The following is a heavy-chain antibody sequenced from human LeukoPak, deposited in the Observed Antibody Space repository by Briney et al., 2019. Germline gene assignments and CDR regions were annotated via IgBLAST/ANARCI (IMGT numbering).Heavy chain of an antibody. D-gene: IGHD2-15*01. CDR2: ISYSSTTI. CDR3: ASSPSRRIF. J-gene: IGHJ4*02. Sequence: GGSLRLSCAASGFTFSRDSMNWVRQAPGKGLEWVSYISYSSTTIYYADSVKGRFTISRDNAKNSLNLQMNSLRAEDTAVYYCASSPSRRIFWGQGTLVTVSS. CDR1: GFTFSRDS. V-gene: IGHV3-48*01.